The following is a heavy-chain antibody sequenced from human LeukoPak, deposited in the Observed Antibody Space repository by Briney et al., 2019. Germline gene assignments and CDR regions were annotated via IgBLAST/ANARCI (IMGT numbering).Heavy chain of an antibody. CDR3: AKDSSLGDSSGYYSDYYYGMDV. J-gene: IGHJ6*02. CDR2: ISGSGGST. Sequence: GGSLRLSCAASGFTFSSYAMSWVRQAPGKGLEWVSAISGSGGSTYYADSVKGRFTISRDNSKNTLYLQMNSLRAEVTAVYYCAKDSSLGDSSGYYSDYYYGMDVWGQGTTVTVSS. D-gene: IGHD3-22*01. V-gene: IGHV3-23*01. CDR1: GFTFSSYA.